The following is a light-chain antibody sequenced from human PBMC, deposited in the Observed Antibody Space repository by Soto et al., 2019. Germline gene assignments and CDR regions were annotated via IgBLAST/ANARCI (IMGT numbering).Light chain of an antibody. V-gene: IGKV2-28*01. Sequence: DIVMTQSPLSRPVTPGGPASISCRSIQSLLHSNGYTYLDWYLQKPGQSPRLLIYLGSIRASGVPDTFSGSGSGTDFTLKISRVEAEDVGVYYCMQALQTPPAFGQGTKV. CDR2: LGS. CDR1: QSLLHSNGYTY. CDR3: MQALQTPPA. J-gene: IGKJ1*01.